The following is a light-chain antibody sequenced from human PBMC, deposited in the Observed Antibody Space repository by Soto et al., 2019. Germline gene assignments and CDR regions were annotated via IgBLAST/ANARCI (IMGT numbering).Light chain of an antibody. V-gene: IGLV1-51*02. Sequence: QSVLTQPPSVSAAPGQKVTISCYGRSSNVANNFVSWYQQLPETAPKLLIYANNKRPSGIPDRFSGSKSGPSATLGITGLQTGDEADYYCGTWDSSLRAVVFGGGTTVTVL. CDR2: ANN. CDR1: SSNVANNF. J-gene: IGLJ2*01. CDR3: GTWDSSLRAVV.